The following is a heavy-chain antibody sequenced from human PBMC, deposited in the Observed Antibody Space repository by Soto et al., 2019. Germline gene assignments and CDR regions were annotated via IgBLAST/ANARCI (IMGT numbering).Heavy chain of an antibody. CDR1: GGTFSSYA. Sequence: GASVKVSCKASGGTFSSYAISWVRQATGQGLEWMGWMNPNSGNTGYAQKFQGRVTMTRNTSISTAYMELSSLRSEDTAVYYCARGLSAVADAFDIWGQGTMVTVSS. D-gene: IGHD6-19*01. V-gene: IGHV1-8*02. CDR3: ARGLSAVADAFDI. CDR2: MNPNSGNT. J-gene: IGHJ3*02.